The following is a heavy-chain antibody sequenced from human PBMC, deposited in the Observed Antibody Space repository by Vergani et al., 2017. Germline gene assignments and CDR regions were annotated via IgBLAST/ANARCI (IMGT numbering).Heavy chain of an antibody. CDR3: ARDRIVVVPAAMFDYYYYGMDV. Sequence: QVQLVQSGAEVKKPGASVKVSCKASGYTFTSYGISWVRQAPGQGLEWMGWISAYNGNTNYAPKLQGRVTMTTDTSTSTAYMELRSLRSDDTAVYYCARDRIVVVPAAMFDYYYYGMDVWGQGTTVTVSS. V-gene: IGHV1-18*01. CDR2: ISAYNGNT. J-gene: IGHJ6*02. CDR1: GYTFTSYG. D-gene: IGHD2-2*01.